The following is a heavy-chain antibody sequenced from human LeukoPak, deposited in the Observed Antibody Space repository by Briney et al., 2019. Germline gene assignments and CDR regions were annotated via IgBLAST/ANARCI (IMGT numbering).Heavy chain of an antibody. CDR2: IYYSGST. J-gene: IGHJ4*02. CDR3: AREPVAGNQAYFDY. CDR1: GGSISSYY. Sequence: PSETLCLTCTVSGGSISSYYWSWIRQPPGKGLEWIGYIYYSGSTNYNPSLKSRVTISVDTSKNQFSLKLSSVTAADTAVYYCAREPVAGNQAYFDYWGQGTLVTVPS. V-gene: IGHV4-59*01. D-gene: IGHD6-19*01.